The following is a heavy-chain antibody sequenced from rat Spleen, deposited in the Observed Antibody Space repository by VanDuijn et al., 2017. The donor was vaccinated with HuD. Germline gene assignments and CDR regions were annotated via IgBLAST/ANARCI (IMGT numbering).Heavy chain of an antibody. CDR2: ISYDGSST. J-gene: IGHJ3*01. D-gene: IGHD1-5*01. CDR1: GFTFSNYG. Sequence: EVQLVESGGGLVQPGRSLKLSCAASGFTFSNYGMAWVRQAPTKGLEWVATISYDGSSTYYRDSVKGRFTISRDNAKSTLYLQMDSLRSEDTATYYCARHRDNYGWFAYWGQGTLVTVSS. CDR3: ARHRDNYGWFAY. V-gene: IGHV5-29*01.